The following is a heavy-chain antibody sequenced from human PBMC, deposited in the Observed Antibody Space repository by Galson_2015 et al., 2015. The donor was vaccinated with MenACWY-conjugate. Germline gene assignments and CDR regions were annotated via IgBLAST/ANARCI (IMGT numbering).Heavy chain of an antibody. V-gene: IGHV3-15*01. D-gene: IGHD6-13*01. CDR2: IKSKADGGTT. J-gene: IGHJ4*02. Sequence: LEWVGLIKSKADGGTTDYAAPVKGRFTISRDNSKSTLYLQMNSLRAEDTAVYYCAKEKTAYTSRGVDYWCQGTLVTVSS. CDR3: AKEKTAYTSRGVDY.